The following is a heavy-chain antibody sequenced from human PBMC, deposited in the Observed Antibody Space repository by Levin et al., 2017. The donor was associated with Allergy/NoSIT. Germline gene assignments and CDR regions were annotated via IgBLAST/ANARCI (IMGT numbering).Heavy chain of an antibody. CDR2: IYSGGST. D-gene: IGHD4-17*01. J-gene: IGHJ3*02. CDR1: GFTVSSNY. Sequence: GGSLRLSCAASGFTVSSNYMSWVRQAPGKGLEWVSVIYSGGSTYYADSVKGRFTISRDNSKNTLYLQMNSLRAEDTAVYYCAGDYGDYVVFAFDIWGQGTMVTVSS. V-gene: IGHV3-66*02. CDR3: AGDYGDYVVFAFDI.